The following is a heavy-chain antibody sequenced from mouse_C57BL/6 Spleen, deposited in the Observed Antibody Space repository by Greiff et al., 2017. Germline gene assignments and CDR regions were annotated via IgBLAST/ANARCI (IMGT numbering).Heavy chain of an antibody. J-gene: IGHJ3*01. CDR2: IDPETGGT. CDR3: TIGDYDGFAY. V-gene: IGHV1-15*01. CDR1: GYTFTDYE. Sequence: QVQLKESGAELVRPGASVTLSCKASGYTFTDYEMHWVKQTPVHGLEWIGAIDPETGGTAYNQKFKGKAILTADKSSSTAYMELRSLTSEDSAVYCCTIGDYDGFAYWGQGTLVTVSA. D-gene: IGHD2-4*01.